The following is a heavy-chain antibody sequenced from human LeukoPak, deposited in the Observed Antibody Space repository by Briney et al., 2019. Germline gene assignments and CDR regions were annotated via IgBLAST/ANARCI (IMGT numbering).Heavy chain of an antibody. V-gene: IGHV4-38-2*02. Sequence: SETLSLTCTVSGYSISSGYYWDWIRQPPGRGLEWVGSIYHSGSTYYNPSLKSRVTISVDTSKNQFSLKLSSVTAADTAVYYCARTKLGMGVDYWGQGTLVTVSS. CDR2: IYHSGST. D-gene: IGHD7-27*01. CDR1: GYSISSGYY. CDR3: ARTKLGMGVDY. J-gene: IGHJ4*02.